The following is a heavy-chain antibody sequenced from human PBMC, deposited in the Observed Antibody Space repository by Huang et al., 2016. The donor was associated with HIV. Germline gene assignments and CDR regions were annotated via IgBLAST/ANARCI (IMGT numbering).Heavy chain of an antibody. CDR1: GFTFSNYA. CDR2: ISYDGSNK. J-gene: IGHJ6*03. V-gene: IGHV3-30-3*01. Sequence: QVQLVESGGGVVQPGRSLRLSCAASGFTFSNYAMHWFRQAPGKGLGGVAFISYDGSNKYYTDSVKGRFTIARDNSKNALYLQMNSLRAEDTAVYYCARRAVAGIYYYYYMDVWGKGTTVTVSS. D-gene: IGHD6-19*01. CDR3: ARRAVAGIYYYYYMDV.